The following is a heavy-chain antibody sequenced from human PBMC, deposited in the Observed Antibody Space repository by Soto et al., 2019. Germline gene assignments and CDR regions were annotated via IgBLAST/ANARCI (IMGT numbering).Heavy chain of an antibody. D-gene: IGHD3-22*01. CDR3: ARGRPYYYDSSGYYRYYYYGMDV. CDR2: ISYDGSNK. V-gene: IGHV3-30-3*01. Sequence: QVQLVESGGGVVQPGRSLRLSCAASGFTFSSYAMHWVRQAPGKGLEWVAVISYDGSNKYYADSVKGRFTISRDNSKNTLYLQINTLRAEDTAVYYCARGRPYYYDSSGYYRYYYYGMDVWGQGTTVTVSS. CDR1: GFTFSSYA. J-gene: IGHJ6*02.